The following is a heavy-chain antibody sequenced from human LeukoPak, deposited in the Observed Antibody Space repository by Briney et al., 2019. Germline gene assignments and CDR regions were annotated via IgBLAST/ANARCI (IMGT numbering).Heavy chain of an antibody. Sequence: SETLSLTCTVSGGSISSYYWSWIRQPPGKGLEWIGYIYYSGSTNCNPSLKSRVTISVDTSKNQFSLKLSSVTAADTAVYYCARVVRGGAVYWFDPWGQGTLVTVSS. V-gene: IGHV4-59*01. CDR1: GGSISSYY. J-gene: IGHJ5*02. CDR3: ARVVRGGAVYWFDP. D-gene: IGHD3-16*01. CDR2: IYYSGST.